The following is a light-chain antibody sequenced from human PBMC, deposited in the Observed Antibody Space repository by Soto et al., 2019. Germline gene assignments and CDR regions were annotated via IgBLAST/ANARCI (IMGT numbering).Light chain of an antibody. Sequence: EIVLTQSPGTLSLSPGERATLSCRASQSVSSSYLAWYQQKPGQAPRLLIFGAFNRATGMPDRFSGSGSGTDFTLTIIRLEPEDFAVYYCQQYGSSPVTFGQGTKVEIK. CDR1: QSVSSSY. CDR3: QQYGSSPVT. V-gene: IGKV3-20*01. CDR2: GAF. J-gene: IGKJ1*01.